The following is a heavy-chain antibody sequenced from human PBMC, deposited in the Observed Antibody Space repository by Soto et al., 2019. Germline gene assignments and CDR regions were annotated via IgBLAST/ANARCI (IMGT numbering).Heavy chain of an antibody. CDR2: IYTSGRT. CDR3: ASHSSIAALGAPDY. CDR1: GSYNTDYS. Sequence: SETLSLTCTVTGSYNTDYSSLWIRQPAGKGLEWIGRIYTSGRTNYNPSLKSRDTMSVDTSKNQFSLKLSSVTAADTAVYYCASHSSIAALGAPDYWGQGTLVTVSS. D-gene: IGHD6-6*01. V-gene: IGHV4-4*07. J-gene: IGHJ4*02.